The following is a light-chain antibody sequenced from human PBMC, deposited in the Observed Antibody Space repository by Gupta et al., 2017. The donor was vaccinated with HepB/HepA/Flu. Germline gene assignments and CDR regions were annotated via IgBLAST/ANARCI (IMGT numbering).Light chain of an antibody. CDR1: QGITNR. Sequence: PSESTGSIGDTITITCRASQGITNRLAWLQQKPGKAPKSLIYAASSLQSGVPSKFSGSGSGTDFTLTITSLQPEDFATYYCQQDGDFPLTFGGGTKVEIK. CDR3: QQDGDFPLT. CDR2: AAS. J-gene: IGKJ4*01. V-gene: IGKV1-16*02.